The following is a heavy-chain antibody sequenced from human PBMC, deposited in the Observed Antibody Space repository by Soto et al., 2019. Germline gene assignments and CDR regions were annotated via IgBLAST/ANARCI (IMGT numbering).Heavy chain of an antibody. CDR3: ARHHDS. CDR2: IYYSGST. J-gene: IGHJ4*02. CDR1: GGSISSYY. Sequence: QVQLQESGPGLVKPSETLSLTCTVSGGSISSYYWSWIRQPPGKGLEWIGYIYYSGSTNYNPSLKSPVTITVATPKTRFSLKLSSVTAADTAVYYCARHHDSWGQGTLVTVSS. V-gene: IGHV4-59*08.